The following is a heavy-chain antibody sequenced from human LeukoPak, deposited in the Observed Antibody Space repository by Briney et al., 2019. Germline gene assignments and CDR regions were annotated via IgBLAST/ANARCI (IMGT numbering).Heavy chain of an antibody. CDR2: IKQDGSEK. V-gene: IGHV3-7*01. J-gene: IGHJ4*02. CDR1: GFTFSSYW. CDR3: ARDFPIVATIRKTDY. Sequence: GGSLRLSCAASGFTFSSYWMSWVRQAPGKGLEWVANIKQDGSEKYYVDSVKGRFTISRDNAKNSLYLQMNSLRAEDTAVYYCARDFPIVATIRKTDYWGQGTLVTVSS. D-gene: IGHD5-12*01.